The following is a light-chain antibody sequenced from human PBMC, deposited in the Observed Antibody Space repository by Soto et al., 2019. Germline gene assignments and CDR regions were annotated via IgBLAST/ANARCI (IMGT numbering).Light chain of an antibody. Sequence: EIVLTQSPGTLSLSPGERATLSCRASQTVGRNFVAWYQQKPGQAPRLLIHAASNRATGIPDRFSGSGSATDFTLSITRLEPEDFALYYCQQYASSPLTFGGGTKVEIK. CDR3: QQYASSPLT. CDR2: AAS. CDR1: QTVGRNF. V-gene: IGKV3-20*01. J-gene: IGKJ4*01.